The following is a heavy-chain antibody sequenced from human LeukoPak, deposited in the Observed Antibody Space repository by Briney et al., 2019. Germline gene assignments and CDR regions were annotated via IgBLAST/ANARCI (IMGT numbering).Heavy chain of an antibody. Sequence: PGGSLRLSCAASGFTFSSYSMNWVRQAPGKGLEWVSSISSSSTIYYADSVKGRFTISRDKANNSLYLQMNSLRDEDTAVYYCARARRYRSSWYHDYWGQGSLVTVSS. CDR3: ARARRYRSSWYHDY. J-gene: IGHJ4*02. CDR1: GFTFSSYS. D-gene: IGHD6-13*01. CDR2: ISSSSTI. V-gene: IGHV3-48*02.